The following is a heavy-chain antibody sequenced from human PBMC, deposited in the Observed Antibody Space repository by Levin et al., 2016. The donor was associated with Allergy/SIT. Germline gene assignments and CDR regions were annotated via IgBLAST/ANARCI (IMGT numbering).Heavy chain of an antibody. CDR3: AGTSIVGATTN. CDR1: GFTFSSYA. Sequence: GESLKISCAASGFTFSSYAMHWVRQAPGKGLEWVAVISYDGSNKYYADSVKGRFTISRDNSKNTLYLQMNSLRAEDTAVYYCAGTSIVGATTNWGQGTLVTVSS. CDR2: ISYDGSNK. V-gene: IGHV3-30*04. J-gene: IGHJ4*02. D-gene: IGHD1-26*01.